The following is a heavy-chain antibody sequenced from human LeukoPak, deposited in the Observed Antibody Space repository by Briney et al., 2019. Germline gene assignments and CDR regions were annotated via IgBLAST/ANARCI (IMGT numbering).Heavy chain of an antibody. CDR3: ARQGALYYDSSGSFDY. D-gene: IGHD3-22*01. CDR1: GYSFTTYW. CDR2: IYPGDSDT. Sequence: GESLKISCQYSGYSFTTYWIGWVRQMPGKGLEWMGIIYPGDSDTRYSPSFQGQVTISADKSISTAYLQWSSLKASDTAMYYCARQGALYYDSSGSFDYWGQGTLVTVSS. V-gene: IGHV5-51*01. J-gene: IGHJ4*02.